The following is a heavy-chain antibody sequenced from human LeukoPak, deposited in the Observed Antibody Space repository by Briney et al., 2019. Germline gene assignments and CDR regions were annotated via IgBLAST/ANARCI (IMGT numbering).Heavy chain of an antibody. CDR1: GFSFSIYF. V-gene: IGHV3-21*01. J-gene: IGHJ4*02. CDR3: AGGGDFDY. CDR2: ISRTSEYI. D-gene: IGHD3-16*01. Sequence: GGSLRLSCAASGFSFSIYFMNWVRQAPGEGLEWVSSISRTSEYIHYADSVRGRFAISRDNAKNSVYLQMNSLRAGDTAVYFCAGGGDFDYWGQGILVTVSA.